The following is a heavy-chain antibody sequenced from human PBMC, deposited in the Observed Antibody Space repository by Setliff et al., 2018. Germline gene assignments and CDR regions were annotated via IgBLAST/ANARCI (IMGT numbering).Heavy chain of an antibody. CDR3: AREVNIQNIVVVPAATFDP. CDR2: IYYSGST. CDR1: GGSISSHY. V-gene: IGHV4-59*11. Sequence: SETPSLTCTVSGGSISSHYWSWIRQPPGKGLEWIGSIYYSGSTNYNPSLKSRVTISVDTSKNQFSLKLSSVTAADTAVYYCAREVNIQNIVVVPAATFDPWGQGTLVTVSS. J-gene: IGHJ5*02. D-gene: IGHD2-2*01.